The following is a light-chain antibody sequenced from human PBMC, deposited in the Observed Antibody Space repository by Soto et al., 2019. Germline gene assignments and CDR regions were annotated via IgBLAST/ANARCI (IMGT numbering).Light chain of an antibody. CDR1: QSLVYSDANTY. V-gene: IGKV2-30*01. J-gene: IGKJ1*01. Sequence: DVVMTQSPLSLPVTLGQPASISCRSSQSLVYSDANTYLNWFQQRPGQSPRRLIYNVSNRDSGVPDRFSGSGSDTDFTLKMSGVEAEDVGVYYCMQGTHWPPTFGQGTKVEIK. CDR3: MQGTHWPPT. CDR2: NVS.